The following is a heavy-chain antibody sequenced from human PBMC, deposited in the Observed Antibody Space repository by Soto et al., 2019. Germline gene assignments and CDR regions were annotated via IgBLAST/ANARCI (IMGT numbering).Heavy chain of an antibody. Sequence: GGSLRLSCAASGFTFSNAWMSWVRQAPGKGLELVGRIKSKTDGGTTDYAAPVKGRITISRDDSKTTLYLQMNRLKTEDTAVYYCTTESTNRLERDAFDIWGQGTMVTVSS. V-gene: IGHV3-15*01. CDR2: IKSKTDGGTT. CDR3: TTESTNRLERDAFDI. D-gene: IGHD1-1*01. CDR1: GFTFSNAW. J-gene: IGHJ3*02.